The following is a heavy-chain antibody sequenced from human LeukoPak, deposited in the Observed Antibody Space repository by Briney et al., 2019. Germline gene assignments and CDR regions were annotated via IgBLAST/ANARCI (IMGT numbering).Heavy chain of an antibody. CDR2: IYYSGRT. CDR1: GGSISSCSYY. D-gene: IGHD2-2*01. CDR3: ARGPTHQLLFSPTYYYYMDV. J-gene: IGHJ6*03. Sequence: SETLSLTCTVSGGSISSCSYYWGWMRQPPGKGLEWIGSIYYSGRTYYNPSLKSRVTISVDTSKNQFSLKLSSVTAADTAVYYCARGPTHQLLFSPTYYYYMDVWGKGTTVTVSS. V-gene: IGHV4-39*07.